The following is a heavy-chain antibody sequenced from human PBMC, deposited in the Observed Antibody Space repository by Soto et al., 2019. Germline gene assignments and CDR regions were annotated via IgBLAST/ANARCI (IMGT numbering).Heavy chain of an antibody. CDR3: AKAQDYDILTGYSSYNWFDP. J-gene: IGHJ5*02. CDR1: RFTFSSYA. CDR2: ISGSGGST. Sequence: GGSLSLSCAASRFTFSSYAMSWVRPAPGKGLWWVSAISGSGGSTYYADSVKGRFTISRDNSKNTLYLQMNSLRAEDTAVYYCAKAQDYDILTGYSSYNWFDPWGQGTLVTVSS. D-gene: IGHD3-9*01. V-gene: IGHV3-23*01.